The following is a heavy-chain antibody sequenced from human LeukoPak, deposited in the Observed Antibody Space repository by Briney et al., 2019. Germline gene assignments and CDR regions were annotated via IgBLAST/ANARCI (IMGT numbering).Heavy chain of an antibody. CDR3: ARRAAYTNYYFDY. Sequence: SETLSLTCTVSGGPISSSSYFWAWIRQPPGKGLEWIGSIYYSGTTYYNPALKSRVTISVDTSKKQFSLKVASVTAADTAVYYCARRAAYTNYYFDYWGQGTLVTVSS. D-gene: IGHD3-16*01. J-gene: IGHJ4*02. V-gene: IGHV4-39*01. CDR1: GGPISSSSYF. CDR2: IYYSGTT.